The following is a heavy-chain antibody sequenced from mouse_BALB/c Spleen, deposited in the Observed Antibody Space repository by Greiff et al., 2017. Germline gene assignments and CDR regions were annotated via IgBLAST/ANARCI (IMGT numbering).Heavy chain of an antibody. CDR2: INPSTGYT. J-gene: IGHJ4*01. V-gene: IGHV1-7*01. Sequence: QVQLQQSGAELAKPGASVKMSCKASGYTFTSYWMHWVKQRPGQGLEWIGYINPSTGYTEYNQKFKDKATLTADKSSSTAYMQLSSLTSEDSAVYYCARYPFHYYAMDYWGQGTSVTVSS. CDR3: ARYPFHYYAMDY. CDR1: GYTFTSYW.